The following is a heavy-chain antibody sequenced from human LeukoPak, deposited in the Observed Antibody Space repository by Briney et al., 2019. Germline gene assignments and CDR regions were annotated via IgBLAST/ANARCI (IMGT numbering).Heavy chain of an antibody. J-gene: IGHJ5*02. CDR3: ARDPSNTSGWKTWFDP. V-gene: IGHV1-18*01. D-gene: IGHD6-19*01. CDR2: ISAYNGDT. Sequence: EASVKVSCKASGYTFTSHGISWVRQAPGQGLEWMGWISAYNGDTKYAQNLQGRVTLTTYTSTTTAYLELRSLTSDNTAVYYCARDPSNTSGWKTWFDPWGQGTLVTVSS. CDR1: GYTFTSHG.